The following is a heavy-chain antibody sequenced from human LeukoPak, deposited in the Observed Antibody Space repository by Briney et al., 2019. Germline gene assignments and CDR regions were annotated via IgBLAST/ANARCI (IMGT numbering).Heavy chain of an antibody. J-gene: IGHJ4*02. V-gene: IGHV3-74*01. Sequence: GGSLRLSCTASGFSFSGHWMHWARQLPGKGLVWVSRISSTGSTTSYADSVKGRFTVSRDNAKNTLYLQVNNLRAEDTAVYYCARGPNSNWSGLDFWGQGTLLTVSS. D-gene: IGHD6-6*01. CDR3: ARGPNSNWSGLDF. CDR2: ISSTGSTT. CDR1: GFSFSGHW.